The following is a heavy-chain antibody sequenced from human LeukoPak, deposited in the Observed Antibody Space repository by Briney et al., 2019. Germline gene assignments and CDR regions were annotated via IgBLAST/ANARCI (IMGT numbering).Heavy chain of an antibody. J-gene: IGHJ4*02. CDR2: IYYSGST. Sequence: PSETLSLTCTVSGGSISSSSYYWGWIRQPPGKGLEWIGSIYYSGSTYYNPSLKSRVTISVDTSKNQFSLKLSSVTAADTAVYYCASPRIAAAGTYYFDYWAREPWSPSPQ. D-gene: IGHD6-13*01. V-gene: IGHV4-39*01. CDR3: ASPRIAAAGTYYFDY. CDR1: GGSISSSSYY.